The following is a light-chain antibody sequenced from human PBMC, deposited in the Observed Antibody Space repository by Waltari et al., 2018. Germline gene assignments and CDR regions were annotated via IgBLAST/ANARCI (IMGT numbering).Light chain of an antibody. CDR1: SRHISNI. Sequence: QLVLTQSPSASASLGASVKLTCTPSSRHISNIIPWLQQQPEKGPRFLMKVNSDGSHQKGDEIPDRFSGSSSGAERYLTISSVQSEDEADYYCQTGGHGTWVFGGGTTLTVL. J-gene: IGLJ3*02. CDR3: QTGGHGTWV. V-gene: IGLV4-69*01. CDR2: VNSDGSH.